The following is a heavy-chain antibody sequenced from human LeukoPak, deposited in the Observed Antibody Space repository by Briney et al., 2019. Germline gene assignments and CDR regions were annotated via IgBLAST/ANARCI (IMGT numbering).Heavy chain of an antibody. V-gene: IGHV3-30*18. CDR3: AKDGDVWYRSSWYSSN. Sequence: TGGSLRLSCAASGFTFSSYGMHWVRQAPGKGLEWVAVISYDGSNKYYADSVKGRFTISRDNSKNTLYLQMNSLRPEDTAVYYCAKDGDVWYRSSWYSSNWGQGTLVTVSS. CDR2: ISYDGSNK. D-gene: IGHD6-13*01. J-gene: IGHJ4*02. CDR1: GFTFSSYG.